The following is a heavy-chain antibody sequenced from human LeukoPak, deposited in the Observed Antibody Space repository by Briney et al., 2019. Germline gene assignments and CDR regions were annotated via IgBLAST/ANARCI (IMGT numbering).Heavy chain of an antibody. Sequence: PSETLSLTCSVSGGSISSYYWGWIRQPPGKGLEWIGSIYYSGSTYYNPSLKSRVTISVDTSKNQFSLKLSSVTAADTAVYFCARGPYSYDSSGAFDIWGQGTMVTVSS. CDR1: GGSISSYY. CDR3: ARGPYSYDSSGAFDI. CDR2: IYYSGST. D-gene: IGHD3-22*01. J-gene: IGHJ3*02. V-gene: IGHV4-39*07.